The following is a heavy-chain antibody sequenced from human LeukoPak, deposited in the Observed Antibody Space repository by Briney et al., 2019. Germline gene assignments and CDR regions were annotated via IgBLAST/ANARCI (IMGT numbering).Heavy chain of an antibody. CDR1: GFTFSTNH. Sequence: GRSLRPSCAASGFTFSTNHMTWVRQPPGKWPEWVSVIYSDGNTYYANSVKGRFTISRDNSKKTLYMQKISLKAEDTAVYYWAKALWFGELSRFDPWGQGTLVTVSS. CDR3: AKALWFGELSRFDP. J-gene: IGHJ5*02. D-gene: IGHD3-10*01. V-gene: IGHV3-53*01. CDR2: IYSDGNT.